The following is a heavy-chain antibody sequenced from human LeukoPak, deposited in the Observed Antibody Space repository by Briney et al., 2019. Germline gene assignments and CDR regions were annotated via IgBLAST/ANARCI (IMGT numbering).Heavy chain of an antibody. CDR3: ARAPSEIGGYYPEYFRH. J-gene: IGHJ1*01. V-gene: IGHV3-74*01. D-gene: IGHD3-22*01. CDR2: IKIDGST. Sequence: GGSLTLSCTASGFTFSTYWMHWVRQPPGKGLVWVSRIKIDGSTNYTDSVKGRSTISRDNAKNTVSLQMNTLRPEDTGVYYCARAPSEIGGYYPEYFRHWGQGTLVTVSS. CDR1: GFTFSTYW.